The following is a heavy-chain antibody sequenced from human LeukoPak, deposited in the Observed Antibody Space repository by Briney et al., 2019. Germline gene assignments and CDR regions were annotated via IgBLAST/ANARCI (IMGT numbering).Heavy chain of an antibody. CDR3: ARDYDFWSGYYLNQDY. V-gene: IGHV4-4*07. D-gene: IGHD3-3*01. CDR1: GGSISSYY. Sequence: PSETLSLTCAVSGGSISSYYWSWIRQPAGKGLEWIGRIYTSGSTNYNPSLKSRVTMSVDTSKNQFSLKLSSVTAADTAVYYCARDYDFWSGYYLNQDYWGQGTLVTVSS. J-gene: IGHJ4*02. CDR2: IYTSGST.